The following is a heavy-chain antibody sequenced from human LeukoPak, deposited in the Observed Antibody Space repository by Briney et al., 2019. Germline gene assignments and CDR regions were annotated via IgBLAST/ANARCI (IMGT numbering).Heavy chain of an antibody. CDR1: GGSISSYY. V-gene: IGHV4-59*12. D-gene: IGHD1-7*01. CDR3: ASQTRYYMDV. CDR2: IFYIGST. J-gene: IGHJ6*03. Sequence: SETLSLTCTVSGGSISSYYWSWIRQSPGKGLEWIGHIFYIGSTNYNPSLKSRVTISVDTSKNQFSLKLSSVTAADTAVYYCASQTRYYMDVWGKGTTVTVSS.